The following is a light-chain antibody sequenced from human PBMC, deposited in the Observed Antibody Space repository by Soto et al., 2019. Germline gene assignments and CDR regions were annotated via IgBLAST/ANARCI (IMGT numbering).Light chain of an antibody. CDR3: QQRSNWPLT. Sequence: EIVLTQSPATLSLSPGERVTLSCRASQSVGSYLAWYQQKPGQAPRLLIYDASNRSTGIPARFSGSGSGTDFPLTISSLEPEDFAVYYCQQRSNWPLTFGGGNKVEIK. CDR1: QSVGSY. CDR2: DAS. V-gene: IGKV3-11*01. J-gene: IGKJ4*01.